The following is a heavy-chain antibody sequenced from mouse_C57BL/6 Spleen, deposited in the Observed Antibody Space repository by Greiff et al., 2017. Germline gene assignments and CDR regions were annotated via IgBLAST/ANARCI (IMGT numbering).Heavy chain of an antibody. Sequence: EVQGVESGPELVKPGASVTISCKASGYSFTDYNMNWVKQSNGKSLEWIGGINPNYGTTSYNQKFKGKATLTVDQSSSTAYMQLNSLTSEDSAVYYCARGAPRDYGSSYGYFDYWGQGTTLTVSS. CDR3: ARGAPRDYGSSYGYFDY. J-gene: IGHJ2*01. CDR2: INPNYGTT. D-gene: IGHD1-1*01. CDR1: GYSFTDYN. V-gene: IGHV1-39*01.